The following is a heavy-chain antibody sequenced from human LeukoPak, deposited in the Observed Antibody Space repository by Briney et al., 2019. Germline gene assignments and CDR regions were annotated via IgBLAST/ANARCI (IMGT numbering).Heavy chain of an antibody. D-gene: IGHD4-23*01. CDR2: ILFNGNVI. V-gene: IGHV3-48*04. CDR1: GFTFSSYS. Sequence: PGGSLRLSCAASGFTFSSYSMNWVRQAPGKGLEWVSYILFNGNVIYYADSVKGRFTISRDNAKNSLYLQMNSLRADDTAFYYCAKAEGFFGGFYDHWGQGILVTVSS. J-gene: IGHJ5*02. CDR3: AKAEGFFGGFYDH.